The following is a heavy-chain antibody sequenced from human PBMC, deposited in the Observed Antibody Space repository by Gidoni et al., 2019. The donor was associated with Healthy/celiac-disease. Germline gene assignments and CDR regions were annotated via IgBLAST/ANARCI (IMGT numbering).Heavy chain of an antibody. CDR1: GYTLPELS. CDR2: FDPEDGET. Sequence: QVQLVQSGAEVKKPGASVKVSCKVSGYTLPELSMHWVRQAPGKGLEWMGGFDPEDGETFYAQKFQGRVTMTEDTSTDTAYMELSSLRSEDTGVYYCATQPRPGLLWFGELLGSPQGLDYWGQGTLVTVSS. J-gene: IGHJ4*02. CDR3: ATQPRPGLLWFGELLGSPQGLDY. D-gene: IGHD3-10*01. V-gene: IGHV1-24*01.